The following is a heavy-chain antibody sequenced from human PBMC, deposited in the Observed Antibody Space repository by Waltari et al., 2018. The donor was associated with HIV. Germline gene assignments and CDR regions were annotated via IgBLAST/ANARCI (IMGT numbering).Heavy chain of an antibody. J-gene: IGHJ5*02. D-gene: IGHD6-6*01. V-gene: IGHV4-39*01. CDR1: GDSIRSNSYY. CDR3: ARRPSYSSWGWFDP. Sequence: QLQLQESGPGLVKPSETLSLSCIVPGDSIRSNSYYWEWVRRPPGKGLEGIGSIYYSWRTYYNPHLNSGVTISVDTAKKQFSLKLSCVTAADTAVYYCARRPSYSSWGWFDPWGQGTLVTVAS. CDR2: IYYSWRT.